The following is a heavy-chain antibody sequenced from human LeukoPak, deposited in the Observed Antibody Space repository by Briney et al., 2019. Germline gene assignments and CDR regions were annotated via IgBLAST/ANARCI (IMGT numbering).Heavy chain of an antibody. D-gene: IGHD3-22*01. V-gene: IGHV4-59*12. CDR1: GGSIITYY. CDR2: VYHSGST. CDR3: ARDQDYDSSGYFPEYYYYYMDV. J-gene: IGHJ6*03. Sequence: TSKTLSLTCTVSGGSIITYYWSWIRQPPGKGLEWIGYVYHSGSTNYNPSLQSRVTMSVDTSKNQFSLKLSSVTAADTAVYYCARDQDYDSSGYFPEYYYYYMDVWGKGTTVTVSS.